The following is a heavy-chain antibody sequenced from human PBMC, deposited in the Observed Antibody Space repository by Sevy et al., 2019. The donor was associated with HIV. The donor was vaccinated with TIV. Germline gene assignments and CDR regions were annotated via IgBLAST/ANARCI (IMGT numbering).Heavy chain of an antibody. D-gene: IGHD3-9*01. V-gene: IGHV4-59*01. CDR3: AGVALYYDILTGYSPYNWFDP. CDR1: GGSISSYY. Sequence: SETLSLTCTVSGGSISSYYWSWIRQPPGKGLEWIGYIYYSGSTNYNPSLKSRVTISINTSKNQFSLKLSSVNAADTAVYFCAGVALYYDILTGYSPYNWFDPWGQGTLVTVSS. CDR2: IYYSGST. J-gene: IGHJ5*02.